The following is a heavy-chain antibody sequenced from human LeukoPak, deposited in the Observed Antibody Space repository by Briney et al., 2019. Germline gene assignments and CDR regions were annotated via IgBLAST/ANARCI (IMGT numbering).Heavy chain of an antibody. J-gene: IGHJ4*02. CDR3: ARRSGSSPDY. CDR2: MNPSSGNT. Sequence: GASVKVSCKASGYTFTSYDINWVRQATGQGLEWMGWMNPSSGNTGYAQKFQGRVTMPRSTSISTAYMERSSLRSEDTAVYYCARRSGSSPDYWGQGTLVTVSS. V-gene: IGHV1-8*01. D-gene: IGHD2-15*01. CDR1: GYTFTSYD.